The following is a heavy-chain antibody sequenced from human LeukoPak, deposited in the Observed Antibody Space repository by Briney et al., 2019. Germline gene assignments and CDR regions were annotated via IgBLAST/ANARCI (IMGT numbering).Heavy chain of an antibody. Sequence: SGGPLRLSCAASGFTFSSYAMSWVRQAPGKGLEWVSAISGSGGSTYYADSVKGRFTISRDNSKNTLYLQMNSLRAEDTAVYYCAKGRGDYYDSSGYQAHFDYWGQGTLVTVSS. J-gene: IGHJ4*02. CDR1: GFTFSSYA. CDR3: AKGRGDYYDSSGYQAHFDY. V-gene: IGHV3-23*01. D-gene: IGHD3-22*01. CDR2: ISGSGGST.